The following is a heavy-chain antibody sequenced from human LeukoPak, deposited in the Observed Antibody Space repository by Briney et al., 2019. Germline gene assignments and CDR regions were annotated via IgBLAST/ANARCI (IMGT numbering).Heavy chain of an antibody. CDR1: GFAFSGNA. D-gene: IGHD6-13*01. CDR3: ARGSSTWTVEYFQH. V-gene: IGHV3-23*01. CDR2: ISGSGGST. J-gene: IGHJ1*01. Sequence: GGTLRLSCAASGFAFSGNAMSWVRQAPGKGLEWVSTISGSGGSTDYADSVQGRFTVARDNSKNTLYLYMNTLRAADTALYYCARGSSTWTVEYFQHWGQGTLVTVSS.